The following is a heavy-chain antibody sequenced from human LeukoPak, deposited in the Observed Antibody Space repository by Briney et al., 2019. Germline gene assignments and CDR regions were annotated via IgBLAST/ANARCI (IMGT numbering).Heavy chain of an antibody. D-gene: IGHD3-10*01. Sequence: SETLSLTCTVSGGSISSYYWSWIRQPPGKGLEWIGYIYYSGSTIYNPSLKSRVTISVDTSKNQFSLKLSSVTAADTAVYYCARLYGSGSYYTNLNWFDPWGQGTLVTVSS. J-gene: IGHJ5*02. V-gene: IGHV4-59*01. CDR1: GGSISSYY. CDR3: ARLYGSGSYYTNLNWFDP. CDR2: IYYSGST.